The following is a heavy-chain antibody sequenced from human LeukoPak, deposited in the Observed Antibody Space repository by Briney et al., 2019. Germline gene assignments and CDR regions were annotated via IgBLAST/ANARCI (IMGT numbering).Heavy chain of an antibody. CDR1: GGSISSGDYY. CDR3: ARDLVVVVPAAIVGTLPGGYYYYGMDV. J-gene: IGHJ6*02. Sequence: SQTLSLTCTVSGGSISSGDYYWSWIRQPPGKGLEWIRYIYYSGSTYYNPSLKSRVTISVDTPKNQFSLKLSSVTAADTAVYYCARDLVVVVPAAIVGTLPGGYYYYGMDVRGQGTTVTVSS. D-gene: IGHD2-2*02. CDR2: IYYSGST. V-gene: IGHV4-30-4*01.